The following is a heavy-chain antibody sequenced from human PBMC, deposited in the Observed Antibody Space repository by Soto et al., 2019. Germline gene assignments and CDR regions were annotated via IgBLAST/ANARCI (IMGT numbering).Heavy chain of an antibody. CDR3: ARRPKRGSYSWCFDY. D-gene: IGHD1-26*01. CDR2: IYYSGSA. CDR1: GGSITSNAYY. Sequence: QLQLQESGPGLVKPSETLSLTCTVSGGSITSNAYYWGWIRQPPGKGLEWLGYIYYSGSASYNPSLKSRFPMSVDTSKNQFSLKLSSVTAADTAVYYCARRPKRGSYSWCFDYWGQGTLVTVSS. J-gene: IGHJ4*02. V-gene: IGHV4-39*01.